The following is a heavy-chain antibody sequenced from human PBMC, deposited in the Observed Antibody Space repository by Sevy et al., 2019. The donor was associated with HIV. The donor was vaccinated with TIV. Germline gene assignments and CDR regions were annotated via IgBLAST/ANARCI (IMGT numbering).Heavy chain of an antibody. D-gene: IGHD2-15*01. V-gene: IGHV3-7*04. CDR3: ARGYGGNAHDAFDI. CDR1: EFTFSSYW. Sequence: GGSLRLSCAGSEFTFSSYWMSWVRHSPGKGLEWVANIKQDGSENYYVDSVKGRFTMSRDNAKNSLYLKMNSLRAEDTAVYYCARGYGGNAHDAFDIWGQGTMVTVSS. J-gene: IGHJ3*02. CDR2: IKQDGSEN.